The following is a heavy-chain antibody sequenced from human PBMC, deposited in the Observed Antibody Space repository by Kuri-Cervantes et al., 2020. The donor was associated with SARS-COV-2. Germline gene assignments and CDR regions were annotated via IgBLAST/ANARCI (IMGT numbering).Heavy chain of an antibody. V-gene: IGHV4-34*01. CDR1: GGSFGGYY. CDR3: ARAKGSGSYLVDY. D-gene: IGHD3-10*01. Sequence: SETLSLTCAVYGGSFGGYYWNWIRQPPGKGLEWIAEINHSGSTNYNPSLKSRVLVSVDMSNHQFSLRLSSVTAADTAVYYCARAKGSGSYLVDYWGQGTLVTVSS. J-gene: IGHJ4*02. CDR2: INHSGST.